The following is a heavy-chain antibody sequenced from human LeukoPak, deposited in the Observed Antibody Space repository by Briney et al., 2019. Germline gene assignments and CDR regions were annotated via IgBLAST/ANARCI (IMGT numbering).Heavy chain of an antibody. CDR2: IYHNGKT. J-gene: IGHJ4*02. CDR1: GGSISRSYSY. CDR3: ATGVEKGRFDY. Sequence: PSETLSLTCTVSGGSISRSYSYWTWIRQHPGKGLEWFGSIYHNGKTFYSPSIESRLTMSIDTSKNELSLKLSSVTAADTALYYCATGVEKGRFDYWGQGTLVPVSS. V-gene: IGHV4-31*03.